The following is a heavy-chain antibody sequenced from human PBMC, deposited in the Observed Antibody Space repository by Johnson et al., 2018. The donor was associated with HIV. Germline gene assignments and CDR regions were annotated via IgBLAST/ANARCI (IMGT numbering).Heavy chain of an antibody. J-gene: IGHJ3*02. V-gene: IGHV3-30*02. CDR3: AKDINWGGTAFDI. CDR2: GSNK. Sequence: GSNKYYADSVKGRFTISRDNSKNTLYLQMNSLSTEDTAVYYCAKDINWGGTAFDIWGQGTMVTVSS. D-gene: IGHD7-27*01.